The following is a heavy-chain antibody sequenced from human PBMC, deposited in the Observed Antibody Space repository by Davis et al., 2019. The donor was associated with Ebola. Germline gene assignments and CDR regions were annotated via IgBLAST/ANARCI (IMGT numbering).Heavy chain of an antibody. J-gene: IGHJ4*02. CDR1: GGSISSYY. Sequence: SETLSLTCTVSGGSISSYYWSWIRQPPGKRLEWIGYIYYSGSTNYNPSLKSRVTISVDTSKNQFSLKLSSVTAADTAVYYCATVSSSSLHYFDYWGQGTLVTVSS. V-gene: IGHV4-59*01. CDR3: ATVSSSSLHYFDY. CDR2: IYYSGST. D-gene: IGHD6-6*01.